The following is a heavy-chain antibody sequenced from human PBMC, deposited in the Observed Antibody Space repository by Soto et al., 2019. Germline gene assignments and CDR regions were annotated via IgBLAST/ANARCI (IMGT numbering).Heavy chain of an antibody. CDR3: ASNIKRPGGNIMITFGGVIEAEFDY. CDR2: IYYSGST. Sequence: SETLSLTCTVSGGSISSSSYYWGWIRQPPGKGLEWIGSIYYSGSTYYNPSLKSRVTISVDTSKNQFSLKLSSVTAADTAVYYCASNIKRPGGNIMITFGGVIEAEFDYWGQGTLVTVSS. CDR1: GGSISSSSYY. J-gene: IGHJ4*02. D-gene: IGHD3-16*02. V-gene: IGHV4-39*01.